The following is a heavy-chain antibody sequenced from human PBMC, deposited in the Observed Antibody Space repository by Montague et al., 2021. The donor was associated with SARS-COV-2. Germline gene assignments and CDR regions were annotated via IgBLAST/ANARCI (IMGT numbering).Heavy chain of an antibody. V-gene: IGHV4-39*07. Sequence: SETLSLTCTVSGDSISSTVYYWSWMRQPPGKRLDWIGSIYHTGKTHYNPSLKSRVTLPVATSKNQLSLTLTSVAAADTAVYFCVGLAWLGELPLVDYWGQGTLVTVSS. CDR1: GDSISSTVYY. CDR3: VGLAWLGELPLVDY. D-gene: IGHD3-10*01. CDR2: IYHTGKT. J-gene: IGHJ4*02.